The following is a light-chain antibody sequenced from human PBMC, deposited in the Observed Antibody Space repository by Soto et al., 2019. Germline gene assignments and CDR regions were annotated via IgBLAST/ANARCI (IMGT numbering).Light chain of an antibody. CDR2: DAS. CDR3: QQRINWPPLT. V-gene: IGKV3-11*01. CDR1: QSVSSY. J-gene: IGKJ4*01. Sequence: EIVLTQSPATLSLSPGERATLSCRASQSVSSYLAWYQQKPGQAPRLLIYDASNRATGIPARFSGSGSGTDFTLTISSLDPEDFAVYYCQQRINWPPLTFGGGTKVEI.